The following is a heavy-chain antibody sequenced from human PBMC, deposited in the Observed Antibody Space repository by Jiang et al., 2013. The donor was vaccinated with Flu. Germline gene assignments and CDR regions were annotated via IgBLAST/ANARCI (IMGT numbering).Heavy chain of an antibody. CDR3: SPAITFGGVIVSPGMGV. Sequence: GPGLVKPSETLSLTCTVSGGSISSSSYYWGWIRQPPGKGLEWIGSIYYSGSTYYNPSLKSRVTISVDTSKNQFSLKLSSVTAADTAVYYCSPAITFGGVIVSPGMGVWGQGTTVTVSS. V-gene: IGHV4-39*01. D-gene: IGHD3-16*02. J-gene: IGHJ6*02. CDR2: IYYSGST. CDR1: GGSISSSSYY.